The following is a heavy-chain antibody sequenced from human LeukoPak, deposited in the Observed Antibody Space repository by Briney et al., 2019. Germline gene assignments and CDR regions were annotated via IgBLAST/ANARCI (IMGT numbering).Heavy chain of an antibody. CDR3: ARATIFPPYNWFDP. Sequence: PSETLSLTCTASGGSISSYYWSWIRQPPGKGLEWIGYIYYSGSTNYNPYLKSRVTISVDTSKNKFSLKLSSVTAADTAVYYCARATIFPPYNWFDPWGQGTLVTVFS. CDR1: GGSISSYY. CDR2: IYYSGST. V-gene: IGHV4-59*01. J-gene: IGHJ5*02. D-gene: IGHD3-9*01.